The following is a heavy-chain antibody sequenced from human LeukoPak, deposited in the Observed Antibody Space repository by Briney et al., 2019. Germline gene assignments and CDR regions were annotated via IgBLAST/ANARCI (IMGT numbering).Heavy chain of an antibody. CDR2: INHSGST. CDR3: ARHIKQWLVRTAFDI. J-gene: IGHJ3*02. CDR1: GGSFSGYY. D-gene: IGHD6-19*01. Sequence: PSETLSLTCAVYGGSFSGYYWSWIRQPPGKGLEWIGEINHSGSTNYNPSLKSRVTISVDTSKNQFSLKLSSVTAADTAVYYCARHIKQWLVRTAFDIWGQGTMVTVSS. V-gene: IGHV4-34*01.